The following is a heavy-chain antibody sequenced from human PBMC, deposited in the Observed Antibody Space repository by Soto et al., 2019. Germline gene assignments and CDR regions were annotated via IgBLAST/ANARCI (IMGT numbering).Heavy chain of an antibody. D-gene: IGHD4-4*01. CDR1: GGTFSSYA. CDR2: IIPIFGTA. J-gene: IGHJ6*02. V-gene: IGHV1-69*13. CDR3: ASYDYSKSIDYYYGMDV. Sequence: SVKVSCKASGGTFSSYAISWVRQAPGQGLEWMGGIIPIFGTANYAQKFQGRVTITADESTSTAYMELSSLRSEDTAVYYCASYDYSKSIDYYYGMDVWGQGTAVTVSS.